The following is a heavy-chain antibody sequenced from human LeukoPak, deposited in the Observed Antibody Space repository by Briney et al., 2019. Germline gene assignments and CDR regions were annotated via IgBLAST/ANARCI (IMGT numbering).Heavy chain of an antibody. CDR3: VRGASHLAY. CDR2: ISRSGAYA. J-gene: IGHJ4*02. Sequence: PGGSLRLSCAACGFTFQNFDMSWVRQAPGKGLEWVSSISRSGAYAHYADSVKGRFTISRDNSNSTLFLQMNSLRGDDTAVYYCVRGASHLAYWGQGTLVTASS. CDR1: GFTFQNFD. D-gene: IGHD4/OR15-4a*01. V-gene: IGHV3-23*01.